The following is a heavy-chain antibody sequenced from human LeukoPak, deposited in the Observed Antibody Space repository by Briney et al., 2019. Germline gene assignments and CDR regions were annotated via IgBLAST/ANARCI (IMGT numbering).Heavy chain of an antibody. V-gene: IGHV1-8*01. CDR1: GYTFTSYD. D-gene: IGHD5-18*01. CDR2: MNPNSGNT. Sequence: ASVKVSCKASGYTFTSYDINWVRQATGQGLEWMGWMNPNSGNTGYAQKFQGRVTMTRNTSISTAYMELSSLRSEDTAVYYCARGEYSYGYYYYYGMDVWGQGTTVTVSS. J-gene: IGHJ6*02. CDR3: ARGEYSYGYYYYYGMDV.